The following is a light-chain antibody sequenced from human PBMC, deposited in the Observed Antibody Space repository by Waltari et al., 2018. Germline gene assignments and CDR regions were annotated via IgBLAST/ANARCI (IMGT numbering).Light chain of an antibody. CDR1: SSNIGGNT. CDR3: AAWDDSLNVV. Sequence: QSVLTQPPSASGTPGQRVTIPCSGSSSNIGGNTVNWYQQLPGTAPKLLIYSNNQRPSGVPDRFSGSKSGTSASLAISGLQSEDEADYYCAAWDDSLNVVFGGGTKLTVL. J-gene: IGLJ2*01. CDR2: SNN. V-gene: IGLV1-44*01.